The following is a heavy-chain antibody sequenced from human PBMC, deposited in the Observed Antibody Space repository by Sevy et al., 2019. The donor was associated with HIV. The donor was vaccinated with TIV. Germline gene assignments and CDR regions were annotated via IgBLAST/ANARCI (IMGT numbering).Heavy chain of an antibody. CDR2: IYTTGST. J-gene: IGHJ5*02. D-gene: IGHD3-10*01. CDR1: GGSISSGSYY. Sequence: SETLSLTCTVSGGSISSGSYYWSWIRQPAGKGLEWIGRIYTTGSTNYNPSLKSRVTISVDTSKNQFSLKLSSVTAADTAVYYCAREGNTWAGWFDPWGQGTLVTVSS. V-gene: IGHV4-61*02. CDR3: AREGNTWAGWFDP.